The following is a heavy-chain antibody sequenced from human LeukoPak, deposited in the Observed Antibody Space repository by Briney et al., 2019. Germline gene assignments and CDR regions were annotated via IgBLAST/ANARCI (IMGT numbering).Heavy chain of an antibody. D-gene: IGHD2-2*01. Sequence: GGSLRLSCAASGFTFSSYWMSWVRQAPGKGLEWVSVIYSGGSTYYADSVKGRFTISRDNSKNTLYLQMNSLRAEDTAVYYCAREPQLIDAFDIWGQGTMVTVSS. CDR2: IYSGGST. CDR3: AREPQLIDAFDI. CDR1: GFTFSSYW. J-gene: IGHJ3*02. V-gene: IGHV3-53*01.